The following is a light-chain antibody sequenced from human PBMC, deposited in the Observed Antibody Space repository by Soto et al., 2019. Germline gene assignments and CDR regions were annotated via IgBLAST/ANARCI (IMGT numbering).Light chain of an antibody. V-gene: IGKV3-11*01. CDR3: XQRSNWSIT. CDR1: QSVSSY. CDR2: DAS. Sequence: EIVLTQSPATLSLSTGERATLSCRASQSVSSYLAWYQQKPGQAPRLLIYDASNRATGIPARFSGSGSGTXXXXXXXXXXXXDFAVXYXXQRSNWSITFGQGTRLEIK. J-gene: IGKJ5*01.